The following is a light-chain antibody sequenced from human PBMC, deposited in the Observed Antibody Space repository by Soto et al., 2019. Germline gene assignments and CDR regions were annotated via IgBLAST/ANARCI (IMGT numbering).Light chain of an antibody. CDR2: ATS. V-gene: IGKV1-39*01. J-gene: IGKJ4*01. Sequence: DSQMTQSPSSLSASVGDRVTITCRASQSITSYFNWYQQKPGKAPTLLIFATSSLQSGVPSRFSRSGSGTDFTLTISSLQPEDLAPYYCQQSITTPLTFGGGNKVELK. CDR3: QQSITTPLT. CDR1: QSITSY.